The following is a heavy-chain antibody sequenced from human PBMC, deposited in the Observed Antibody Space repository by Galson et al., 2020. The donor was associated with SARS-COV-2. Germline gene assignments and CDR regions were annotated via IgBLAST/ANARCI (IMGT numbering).Heavy chain of an antibody. V-gene: IGHV3-30*19. D-gene: IGHD1-26*01. Sequence: GESLKISCAASGFTFSSYGMHWVRQAPGKGLEWVAVIWYDGSNKYYADSVKGRFTISRDNSKNTLYLQMNSLRAEDTAVYYCARPYSVSYLDYFDYWGQGTLVTVSS. J-gene: IGHJ4*02. CDR2: IWYDGSNK. CDR3: ARPYSVSYLDYFDY. CDR1: GFTFSSYG.